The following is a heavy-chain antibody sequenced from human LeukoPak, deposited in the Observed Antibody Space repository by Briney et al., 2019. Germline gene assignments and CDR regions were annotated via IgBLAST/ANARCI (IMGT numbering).Heavy chain of an antibody. CDR2: ISGSGGST. J-gene: IGHJ6*02. CDR3: ARGLWDSDV. CDR1: GFTFTSYA. D-gene: IGHD1-26*01. Sequence: GGSLRLSCAASGFTFTSYAMNWVREAPGKGLEWVSAISGSGGSTYYADSVKGRFTVSRDNSENTLFLQMNSLRAEDTAVYYCARGLWDSDVWGQGTTVTVSS. V-gene: IGHV3-23*01.